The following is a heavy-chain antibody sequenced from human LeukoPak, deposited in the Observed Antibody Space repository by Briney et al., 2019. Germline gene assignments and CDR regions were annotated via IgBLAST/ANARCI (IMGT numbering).Heavy chain of an antibody. D-gene: IGHD6-6*01. J-gene: IGHJ4*02. Sequence: SETLSLTCTVSGGSISSYYWSWIRQPPGKRLEWIRYIYTSGSTNYNPSLKSRVTISVDTSKNQFSLKLSSVTAADTAVYYCARLEYSSSSLDYWGQGTLVTVSS. CDR2: IYTSGST. CDR1: GGSISSYY. CDR3: ARLEYSSSSLDY. V-gene: IGHV4-4*09.